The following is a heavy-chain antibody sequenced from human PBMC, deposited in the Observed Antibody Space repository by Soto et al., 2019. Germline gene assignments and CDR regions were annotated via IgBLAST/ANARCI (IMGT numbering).Heavy chain of an antibody. CDR3: ARQRVLSTNMFITSFDP. CDR1: GGSINSSDHF. J-gene: IGHJ5*02. CDR2: VYYTETT. Sequence: SETLSLTCSLSGGSINSSDHFWGWIRQTPGKGLEWIGSVYYTETTYYNPSLKSPVTISVETSRNTFSLKVNSVTAADTGIYYCARQRVLSTNMFITSFDPWGQGTLVTVS. V-gene: IGHV4-39*01. D-gene: IGHD3-10*02.